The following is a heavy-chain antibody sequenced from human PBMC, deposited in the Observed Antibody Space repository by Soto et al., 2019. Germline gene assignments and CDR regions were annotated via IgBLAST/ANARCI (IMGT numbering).Heavy chain of an antibody. CDR2: INPDNGNT. V-gene: IGHV1-3*01. J-gene: IGHJ6*02. CDR1: GYTFTSYG. Sequence: ASVKVSCKASGYTFTSYGVHWVRQAPGQRLEWMGWINPDNGNTKYSQKFQGRVTIIRDTFASTAYMELSSLRSEDTAVYYCARDGDSSSWYVDYYHGMDVWGQGTTVPVSS. CDR3: ARDGDSSSWYVDYYHGMDV. D-gene: IGHD6-13*01.